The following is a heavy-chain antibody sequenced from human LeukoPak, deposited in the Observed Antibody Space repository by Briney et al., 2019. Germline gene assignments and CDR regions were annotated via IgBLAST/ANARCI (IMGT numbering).Heavy chain of an antibody. V-gene: IGHV4-59*12. CDR1: GGSISSYY. CDR3: ARDRGRWLQLVY. D-gene: IGHD5-24*01. J-gene: IGHJ4*02. Sequence: SEALSLTCTVSGGSISSYYWSWVRQPPGKGLEWVGYIYYSGSTTYTPSLKSRVTISVHTSKTQFSLKLSSVTAADTAVYYCARDRGRWLQLVYWGQGTLVTVSS. CDR2: IYYSGST.